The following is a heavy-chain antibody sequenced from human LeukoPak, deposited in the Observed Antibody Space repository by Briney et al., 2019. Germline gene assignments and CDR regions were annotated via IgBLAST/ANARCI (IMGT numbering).Heavy chain of an antibody. V-gene: IGHV4-30-4*01. CDR3: ARDRHGYPDY. D-gene: IGHD3-22*01. CDR2: IYYSGST. J-gene: IGHJ4*02. CDR1: GGSISSGDYY. Sequence: SETLSLTCTVSGGSISSGDYYWRWIRQPPGKGLEWIGYIYYSGSTYYNPSLKSRVTISVDTSKNQFSPKLSSVTAADTAVYYCARDRHGYPDYWGQGTLVTVSS.